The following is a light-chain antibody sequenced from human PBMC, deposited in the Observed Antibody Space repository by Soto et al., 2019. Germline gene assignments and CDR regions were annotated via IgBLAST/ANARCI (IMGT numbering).Light chain of an antibody. CDR1: QGISSW. Sequence: DIQMTQSPSSVCASVGDRVTITCRASQGISSWLGWYQQKPGQAPKLLIFAASSLQSGVPPRFSGSESGTEFTLTISSLQPEDVATYYCQQASSFPLTFGGGTKVDIK. CDR2: AAS. CDR3: QQASSFPLT. J-gene: IGKJ4*01. V-gene: IGKV1-12*01.